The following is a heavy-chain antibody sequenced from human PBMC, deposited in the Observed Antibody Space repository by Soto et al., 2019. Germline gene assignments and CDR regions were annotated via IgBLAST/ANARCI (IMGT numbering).Heavy chain of an antibody. J-gene: IGHJ4*02. V-gene: IGHV3-48*03. CDR2: ISSSGSTL. CDR1: GFTFSSYE. D-gene: IGHD3-22*01. CDR3: ARDQYYDSSGYYYEDPFDY. Sequence: GGSLRLSCAASGFTFSSYEMNWVRQAPGKGLEWVSYISSSGSTLYYADSVKGRFTISRDNAKNSLYLQMNSLRAEDTAVYYCARDQYYDSSGYYYEDPFDYWGQGTLVTVSS.